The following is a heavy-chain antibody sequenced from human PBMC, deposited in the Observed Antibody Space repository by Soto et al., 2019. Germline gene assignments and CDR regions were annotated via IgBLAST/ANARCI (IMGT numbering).Heavy chain of an antibody. CDR3: ARESHDILTGPPWVWYFDL. CDR2: INDLGSI. CDR1: GGSFSGYY. D-gene: IGHD3-9*01. J-gene: IGHJ2*01. V-gene: IGHV4-34*01. Sequence: QVQLQQWGAGPLRPLETLSLTCGVSGGSFSGYYWAWTRQSPGKGLEWIGEINDLGSINYNPSLKSRVSSSVDTSKNHYSLNLRSVTAADTAVYYCARESHDILTGPPWVWYFDLWGRGTLVTVSS.